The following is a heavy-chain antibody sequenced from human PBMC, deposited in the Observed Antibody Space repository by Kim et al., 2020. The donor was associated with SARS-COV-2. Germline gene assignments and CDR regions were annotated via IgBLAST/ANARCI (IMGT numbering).Heavy chain of an antibody. CDR3: ARIVVATTGVPTADYGMDV. Sequence: ASVKVSCKASGYTFTTYGLSWVRQATGQGLEWMGWISGYNGNTNYAQNLQGRFTMTTDTSTSTAHMELRSLRSDDTAVYYCARIVVATTGVPTADYGMDVWGQGTTVTVSS. D-gene: IGHD5-12*01. CDR1: GYTFTTYG. CDR2: ISGYNGNT. J-gene: IGHJ6*02. V-gene: IGHV1-18*04.